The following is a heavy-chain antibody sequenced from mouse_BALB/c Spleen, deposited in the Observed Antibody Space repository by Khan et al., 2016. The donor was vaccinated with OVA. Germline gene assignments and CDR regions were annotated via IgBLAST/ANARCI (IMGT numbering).Heavy chain of an antibody. CDR1: GYTFSSYY. CDR2: INPNNGGT. CDR3: TRSGYGSLAY. V-gene: IGHV1S81*02. D-gene: IGHD2-2*01. J-gene: IGHJ3*01. Sequence: QVQLKESGAELVKPGASVKLSCKASGYTFSSYYMYWVKQRPGQGLEWIGEINPNNGGTNFNEKFKSKAALTVDKSSTTAYMQLSSLTSEDSAVYYCTRSGYGSLAYWGQGTLVTVST.